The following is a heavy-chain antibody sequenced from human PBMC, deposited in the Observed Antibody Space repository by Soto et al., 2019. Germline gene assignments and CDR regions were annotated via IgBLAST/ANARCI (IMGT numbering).Heavy chain of an antibody. CDR3: AREDYGSGSSPVL. J-gene: IGHJ4*02. Sequence: QVQLQESGPGLVKPSETLSLTCSVSGDSVSSGSYYWNWIRQPPGKGLEWIGYIYYTGATRYNPSLKSRVRISVDTSKNQFSLKMSSVTAADMGTYYCAREDYGSGSSPVLWGQGILVTVSS. CDR2: IYYTGAT. CDR1: GDSVSSGSYY. D-gene: IGHD3-10*01. V-gene: IGHV4-61*01.